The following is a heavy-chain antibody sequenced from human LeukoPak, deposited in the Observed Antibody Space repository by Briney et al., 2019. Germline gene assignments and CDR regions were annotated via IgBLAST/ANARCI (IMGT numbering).Heavy chain of an antibody. CDR1: GGSISSGDYY. J-gene: IGHJ4*02. CDR3: ARGGVEMSFFDY. CDR2: IYYSGST. V-gene: IGHV4-30-4*08. Sequence: SQTLSLTCTVSGGSISSGDYYWGWIRQRPGRGLEWIGYIYYSGSTYYNPSLKSRVTISVDTSKNQFSLKLSSVTAADTAVYYCARGGVEMSFFDYWGQGTLVTVSS. D-gene: IGHD5-24*01.